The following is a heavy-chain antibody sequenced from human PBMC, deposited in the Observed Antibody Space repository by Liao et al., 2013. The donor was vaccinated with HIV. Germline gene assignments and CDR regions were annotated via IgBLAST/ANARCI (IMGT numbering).Heavy chain of an antibody. D-gene: IGHD4-17*01. CDR2: IYYSGVT. CDR1: GGSISSSSYY. J-gene: IGHJ2*01. Sequence: QLQLQESGPGLVKPSETLSLTCTVSGGSISSSSYYWGWIRQPPGKGLEWLGSIYYSGVTYYNPSLKSRVTISVDTSKSQFSLNLSSVTAADTAVYYCVAVTTRWWSFALGDWYFDLWAVAPGSLSPQ. V-gene: IGHV4-39*07. CDR3: VAVTTRWWSFALGDWYFDL.